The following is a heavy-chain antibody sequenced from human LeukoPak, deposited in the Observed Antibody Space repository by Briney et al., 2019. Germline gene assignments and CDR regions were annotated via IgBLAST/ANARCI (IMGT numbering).Heavy chain of an antibody. CDR3: ARAYYGSGSLVY. J-gene: IGHJ4*02. CDR2: IYYSGST. V-gene: IGHV4-39*07. D-gene: IGHD3-10*01. Sequence: SETLSLTCTVSGGSISSYYWGWIRQPPGKGLEWIGNIYYSGSTYYNPSLKSRVTISVDTSKNQFSLKLSSVTAADTAVYYCARAYYGSGSLVYWGQGTLVTVSS. CDR1: GGSISSYY.